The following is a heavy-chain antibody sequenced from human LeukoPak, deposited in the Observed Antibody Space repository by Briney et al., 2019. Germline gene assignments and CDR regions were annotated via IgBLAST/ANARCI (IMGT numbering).Heavy chain of an antibody. CDR2: IWYDGSNK. CDR1: GFTFSSYG. Sequence: GGSLRLSCAASGFTFSSYGMHGGRQAPGKGLEWVAGIWYDGSNKYYADSVKGRFTISRDNSKNTLYLQMNSLRAEDTALYYCARDRGSTVTTLFWFDPWGQGTLVTVSS. J-gene: IGHJ5*02. CDR3: ARDRGSTVTTLFWFDP. D-gene: IGHD4-17*01. V-gene: IGHV3-33*01.